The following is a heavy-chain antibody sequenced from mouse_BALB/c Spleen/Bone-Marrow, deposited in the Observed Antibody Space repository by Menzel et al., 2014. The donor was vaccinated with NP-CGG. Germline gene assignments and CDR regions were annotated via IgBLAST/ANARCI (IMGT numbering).Heavy chain of an antibody. D-gene: IGHD2-14*01. CDR1: GYTFTDHA. J-gene: IGHJ4*01. CDR2: ISGYYGDA. CDR3: ARSGKVRNAMDY. V-gene: IGHV1S137*01. Sequence: QVQLQQSGAKLVRPGVSVKISCKGSGYTFTDHAIHWVKRSHAKSLEWIGVISGYYGDAIYNQKFKGKATMTVDKSSSTAYMELARLTSEDSAIYYWARSGKVRNAMDYWGSRNLSHRLL.